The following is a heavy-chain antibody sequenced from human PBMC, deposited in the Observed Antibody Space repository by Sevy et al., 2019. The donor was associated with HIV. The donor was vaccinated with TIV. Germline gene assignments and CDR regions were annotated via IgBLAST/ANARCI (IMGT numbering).Heavy chain of an antibody. V-gene: IGHV4-59*01. CDR3: ARARPVLSGEESLNWLDP. CDR1: GGPISVYY. J-gene: IGHJ5*02. D-gene: IGHD6-19*01. Sequence: SETLSLTCTVSGGPISVYYWSWIRQPPGKGLEYIGYVYYTGSTNYNPSPKNRVTISVDTSTNKFSLKLTSVTAADTAVYYCARARPVLSGEESLNWLDPWGQGTLVTVSS. CDR2: VYYTGST.